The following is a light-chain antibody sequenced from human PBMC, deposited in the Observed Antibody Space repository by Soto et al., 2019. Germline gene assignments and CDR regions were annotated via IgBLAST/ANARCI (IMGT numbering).Light chain of an antibody. J-gene: IGKJ1*01. CDR1: ESVSSSF. Sequence: EVVLTHSPGTLSLSPGERATLSCSASESVSSSFLTWYQQKPGQAPRLLIYRTSNRVTGIPDRFSGSGSGTDFTLTISRLEPEDFAVYFCQHYGNSLWTFGQGTKVDIK. V-gene: IGKV3-20*01. CDR2: RTS. CDR3: QHYGNSLWT.